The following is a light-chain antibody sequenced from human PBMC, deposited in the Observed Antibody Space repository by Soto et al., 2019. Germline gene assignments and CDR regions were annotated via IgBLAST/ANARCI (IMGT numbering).Light chain of an antibody. V-gene: IGKV3-20*01. J-gene: IGKJ2*01. Sequence: EIVLTQSPGTLSLSPGERATLSCRASQSVSSNRLAWYQQKPGQAPRLLIYGVFTRATGIPDRFSGSGSGTDFTLTISRLEPEDFAVYHCQQYGTSALYTFGQGTKLEIK. CDR2: GVF. CDR3: QQYGTSALYT. CDR1: QSVSSNR.